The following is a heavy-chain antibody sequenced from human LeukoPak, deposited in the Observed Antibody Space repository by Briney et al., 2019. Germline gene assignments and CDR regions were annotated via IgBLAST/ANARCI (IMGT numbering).Heavy chain of an antibody. J-gene: IGHJ4*02. CDR3: ARAYYDILTGYYD. D-gene: IGHD3-9*01. V-gene: IGHV1-8*01. Sequence: ASVKVSCKASGYTFTSYDINWVRQATGQGLEWMGWMNPNSGNTGYAQKFQGRVTMTRDTSTSTVYMELSSLRSEDTAVYYCARAYYDILTGYYDWGQGTLVTVSS. CDR2: MNPNSGNT. CDR1: GYTFTSYD.